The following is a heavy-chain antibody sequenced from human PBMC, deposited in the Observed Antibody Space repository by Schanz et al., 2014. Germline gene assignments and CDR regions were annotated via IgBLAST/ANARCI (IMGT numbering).Heavy chain of an antibody. Sequence: EVQLVESGGGLVQPGGSLRLSCTASGFTFSSYSMNWVRQAPGKGLEWDSAVSGSGGSTYYAGSVKGRFTISRDNSKNSLYLQMNSLRAEDTAVYYCARKMKLGVYGGKGHDSLDIWGQGTMVTVSS. CDR1: GFTFSSYS. J-gene: IGHJ3*02. D-gene: IGHD4-17*01. CDR3: ARKMKLGVYGGKGHDSLDI. CDR2: VSGSGGST. V-gene: IGHV3-23*04.